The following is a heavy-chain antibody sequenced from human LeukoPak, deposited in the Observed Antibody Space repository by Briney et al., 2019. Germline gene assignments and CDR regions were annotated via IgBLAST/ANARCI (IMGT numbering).Heavy chain of an antibody. CDR3: ARDNSITFGGVIASDAFDI. D-gene: IGHD3-16*02. Sequence: ASVKVSCKASGYTFPSYFMHWVRQAPGQGLEWMGIINPTGGSTTYAQKFQGRVTITRDTSASTAYMELSSLRSDDTAVYYCARDNSITFGGVIASDAFDIWGQGTMVTVSS. CDR1: GYTFPSYF. J-gene: IGHJ3*02. CDR2: INPTGGST. V-gene: IGHV1-46*01.